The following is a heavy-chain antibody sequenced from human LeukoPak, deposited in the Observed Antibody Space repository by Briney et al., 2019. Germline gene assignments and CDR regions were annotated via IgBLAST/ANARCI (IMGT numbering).Heavy chain of an antibody. J-gene: IGHJ5*02. CDR3: ARPIAAAVLGWFDP. D-gene: IGHD6-13*01. Sequence: PSETLSLTCTVSGGSISSYYWNWIRQPPGKGLEWIGYIYYSGSTNYNPSLKSRVTISVDTSKNQFSLKLSSVTAADTAVYYCARPIAAAVLGWFDPWGQGTLVTVSS. CDR2: IYYSGST. CDR1: GGSISSYY. V-gene: IGHV4-59*08.